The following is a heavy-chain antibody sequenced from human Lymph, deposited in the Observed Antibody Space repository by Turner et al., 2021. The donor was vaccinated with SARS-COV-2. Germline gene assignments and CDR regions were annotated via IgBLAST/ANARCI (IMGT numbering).Heavy chain of an antibody. J-gene: IGHJ4*02. D-gene: IGHD2-21*01. CDR3: AKDLAGGYYSCFDY. Sequence: EVQLVESGGGLVQPGRSLRLSCAASGFTFDDYAMHWVRQAPGKGLDWVSGSNWNSGSIAYAESVKGRFTISRDNAKNSLYLQMNSLRAEDTALYYCAKDLAGGYYSCFDYWGQGTLVTVSS. V-gene: IGHV3-9*01. CDR2: SNWNSGSI. CDR1: GFTFDDYA.